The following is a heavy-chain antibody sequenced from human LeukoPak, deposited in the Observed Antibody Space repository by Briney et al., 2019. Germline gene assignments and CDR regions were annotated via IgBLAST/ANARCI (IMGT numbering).Heavy chain of an antibody. J-gene: IGHJ4*02. CDR2: ISSYGSTI. CDR3: AKEGPYFFDS. Sequence: WGSLRLSCAASGYTFTNYGMSWVRQAPGKGLEWVASISSYGSTIYYASSVNGRFAISRDSSRHTLFLQMNVLRAEETAVYYSAKEGPYFFDSWGQGTLVSVSS. CDR1: GYTFTNYG. V-gene: IGHV3-23*01.